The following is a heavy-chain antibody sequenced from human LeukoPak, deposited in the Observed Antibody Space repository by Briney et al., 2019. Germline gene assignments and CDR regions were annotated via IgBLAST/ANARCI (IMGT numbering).Heavy chain of an antibody. CDR3: ARERGDIVVVGYYYYMDV. D-gene: IGHD2-2*01. CDR2: IYYSGST. CDR1: GGSISSGSYY. J-gene: IGHJ6*03. Sequence: PSQTLSLTCTVSGGSISSGSYYWSWLRQPPGKGLKWIGSIYYSGSTYYNPSLKSRVTISVDTSKNQFSLKLSSVTAADTAVYYCARERGDIVVVGYYYYMDVWGKGTTVTVSS. V-gene: IGHV4-39*07.